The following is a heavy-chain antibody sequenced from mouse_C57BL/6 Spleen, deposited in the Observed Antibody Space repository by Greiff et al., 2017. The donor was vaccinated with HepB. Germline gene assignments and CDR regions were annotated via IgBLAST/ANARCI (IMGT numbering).Heavy chain of an antibody. Sequence: QVQLQQPGAELVNPGASVKLSCKASGYTFTSYWMQWVKQRPGQGLEWIGEIDPSDSYTNYNQKFKGKATLTVDTSSSTAYMQLSSLTSEDSAVYYCARSRGSDFDYWGQGTTLTVSS. J-gene: IGHJ2*01. CDR1: GYTFTSYW. CDR2: IDPSDSYT. CDR3: ARSRGSDFDY. V-gene: IGHV1-50*01.